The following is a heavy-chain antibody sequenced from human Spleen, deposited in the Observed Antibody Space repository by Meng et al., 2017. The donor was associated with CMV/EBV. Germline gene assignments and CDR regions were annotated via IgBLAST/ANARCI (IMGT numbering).Heavy chain of an antibody. CDR2: IYTGGIT. D-gene: IGHD2-8*02. CDR1: GFSVNSNF. CDR3: ARDLRPSGGGMDV. J-gene: IGHJ6*02. Sequence: GGSLRLSCAASGFSVNSNFMNWVRQAPGEGLEWVSVIYTGGITYYADSVKGRFTISRDNSKNTVHLQMNNLRPGDTAVYYCARDLRPSGGGMDVWGQGTTVTVSS. V-gene: IGHV3-53*01.